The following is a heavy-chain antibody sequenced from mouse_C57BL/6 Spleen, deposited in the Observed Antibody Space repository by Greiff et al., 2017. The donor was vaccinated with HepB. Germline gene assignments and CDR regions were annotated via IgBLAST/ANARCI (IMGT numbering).Heavy chain of an antibody. Sequence: VKLMESGAELVKPGASVKISCKASGYAFSSYWMNWVKQRPGKGLEWIGQIYPGDGDTNYNGKFKGKATLTADKSSSTAYMQLSSLTSEDSAVYFCARSGSSGTFDDWGQGTTLTVSS. CDR2: IYPGDGDT. CDR1: GYAFSSYW. CDR3: ARSGSSGTFDD. D-gene: IGHD3-2*02. J-gene: IGHJ2*01. V-gene: IGHV1-80*01.